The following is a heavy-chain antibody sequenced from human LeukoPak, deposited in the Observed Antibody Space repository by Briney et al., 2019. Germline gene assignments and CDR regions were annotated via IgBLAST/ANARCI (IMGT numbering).Heavy chain of an antibody. D-gene: IGHD6-19*01. CDR1: GFTFDDYA. J-gene: IGHJ4*02. V-gene: IGHV3-9*01. Sequence: GGSPRLSCAASGFTFDDYAMHWVRQAPGKGLEWVSGISWNSGSIGYADSVKGRFTISRDNSKNTLYLQMNSLRAEDTAVYYCAKSAGRAVAVYWGQGTLVTVSS. CDR2: ISWNSGSI. CDR3: AKSAGRAVAVY.